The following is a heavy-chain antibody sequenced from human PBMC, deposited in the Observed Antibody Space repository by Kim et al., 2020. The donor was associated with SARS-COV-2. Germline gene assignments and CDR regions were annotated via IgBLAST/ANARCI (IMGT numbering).Heavy chain of an antibody. J-gene: IGHJ4*02. CDR3: ARELPKNSGPINN. V-gene: IGHV3-11*01. D-gene: IGHD2-21*01. Sequence: YAGCVEGRFTVARDKAKNSLYLQMIGLRAEDTAVYYCARELPKNSGPINNWGQGTLVTVSS.